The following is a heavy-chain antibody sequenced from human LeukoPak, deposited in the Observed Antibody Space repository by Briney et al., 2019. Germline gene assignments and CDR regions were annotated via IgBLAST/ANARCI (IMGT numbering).Heavy chain of an antibody. CDR1: GGSISSSSYY. CDR3: ASYYYSGNYRYFDY. V-gene: IGHV4-39*01. Sequence: SETLSLTCTVSGGSISSSSYYWGWIRQPPGKRLEWIANMYYSGTTYYNPSLKSRVTISVDTSKNQFSLKLCSVTAADTAVYYCASYYYSGNYRYFDYWGQGTLVTVSS. D-gene: IGHD1-26*01. J-gene: IGHJ4*02. CDR2: MYYSGTT.